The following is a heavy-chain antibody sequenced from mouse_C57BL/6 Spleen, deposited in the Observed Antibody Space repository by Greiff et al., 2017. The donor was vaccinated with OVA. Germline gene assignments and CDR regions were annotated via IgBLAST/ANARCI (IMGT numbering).Heavy chain of an antibody. D-gene: IGHD4-1*01. CDR2: ISSGSSTI. CDR1: GFTFSDYG. Sequence: DVKLVESGGGLVKPGGSLKLSCAASGFTFSDYGMHWVRQAPEKGLEWVAYISSGSSTIYYADTVKGRFTISRDNAKNTLFLQMTSLRSEDTAMYYCAKGSNSNYFDYWGQGTTLTVSS. J-gene: IGHJ2*01. CDR3: AKGSNSNYFDY. V-gene: IGHV5-17*01.